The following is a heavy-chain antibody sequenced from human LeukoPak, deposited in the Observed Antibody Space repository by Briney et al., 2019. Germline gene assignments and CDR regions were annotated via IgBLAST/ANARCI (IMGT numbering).Heavy chain of an antibody. V-gene: IGHV4-39*07. CDR1: GGSISSSSYY. D-gene: IGHD5/OR15-5a*01. Sequence: PSETLSLTCTVSGGSISSSSYYWGWIRQPPGKGLEWIGSIYYSGSTYYNPSLKSRVTISVDTSKNQFSLKLNSVTAADTAVYYCARGLGWYDAFDIWGQGTMVPVSS. CDR2: IYYSGST. J-gene: IGHJ3*02. CDR3: ARGLGWYDAFDI.